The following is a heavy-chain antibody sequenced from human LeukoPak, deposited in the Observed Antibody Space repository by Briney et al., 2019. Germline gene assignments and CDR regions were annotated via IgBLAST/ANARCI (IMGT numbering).Heavy chain of an antibody. D-gene: IGHD5-18*01. Sequence: PSETLSLTRTVSGGSISSYYWSWIRQPPGKGLEWIGYIYYSGSTNYNPSLKSRVTISVDTSKNQFSLKLSSVTAADTAVYYCARDRIQLDYWGQGTLVTVSS. V-gene: IGHV4-59*01. CDR1: GGSISSYY. CDR3: ARDRIQLDY. CDR2: IYYSGST. J-gene: IGHJ4*02.